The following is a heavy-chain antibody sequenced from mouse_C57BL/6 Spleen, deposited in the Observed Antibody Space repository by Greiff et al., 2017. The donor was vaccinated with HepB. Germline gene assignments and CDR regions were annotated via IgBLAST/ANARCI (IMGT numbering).Heavy chain of an antibody. D-gene: IGHD1-1*01. J-gene: IGHJ2*01. CDR2: IYPSDSET. V-gene: IGHV1-61*01. CDR1: GYTFTSYW. Sequence: QVQLQQPGAELVRPGSSVKLSCKASGYTFTSYWMDWVKQRPGQGLEWIGNIYPSDSETHYNQKFKDKATLTVDKSSSTAYMQLSSLTSEDSAVYDCARGGTTVVATDWGQGTTLTVSS. CDR3: ARGGTTVVATD.